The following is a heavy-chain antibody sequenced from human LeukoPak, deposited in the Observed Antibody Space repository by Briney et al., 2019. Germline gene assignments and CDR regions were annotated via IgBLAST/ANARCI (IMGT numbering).Heavy chain of an antibody. CDR2: ISGSGGNT. D-gene: IGHD3-10*01. CDR3: AKEMVRGVIADFDF. V-gene: IGHV3-23*01. CDR1: GFTFSSSA. J-gene: IGHJ4*02. Sequence: GGSLRLSCAASGFTFSSSAMSWVRQAPGKGLEWISAISGSGGNTYYAASVKGRFTISRDNSKSTVYLQMNSLRAEDTAVYYCAKEMVRGVIADFDFWGQGTLVTVSS.